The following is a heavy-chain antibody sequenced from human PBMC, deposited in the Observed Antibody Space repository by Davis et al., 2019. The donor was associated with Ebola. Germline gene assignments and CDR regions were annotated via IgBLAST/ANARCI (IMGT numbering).Heavy chain of an antibody. CDR1: RFTFSSYG. CDR2: ISYDGSNK. J-gene: IGHJ6*02. D-gene: IGHD3-10*01. CDR3: AKDVLLWFGEWATYGMDV. Sequence: PGPSLRLSSAASRFTFSSYGMHWVRQAPGKGLAWVAVISYDGSNKYYADSVKGRFTISRDNSKNTLYLQMNSLRAEDTAVYYCAKDVLLWFGEWATYGMDVWGQGTTVTVSS. V-gene: IGHV3-30*18.